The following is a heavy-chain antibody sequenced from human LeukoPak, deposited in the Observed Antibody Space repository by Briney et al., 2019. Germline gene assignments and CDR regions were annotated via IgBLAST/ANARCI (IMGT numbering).Heavy chain of an antibody. J-gene: IGHJ4*02. CDR1: EFSVGSNY. CDR3: ATPMYSSSWYHLDY. CDR2: VYSGGST. D-gene: IGHD6-13*01. V-gene: IGHV3-66*01. Sequence: PGGSLRLSCAASEFSVGSNYMTWVRQAPGKGLEWVSVVYSGGSTYYADSVKGRFTISRDNSKNTLYLQMNSLRAEDTAVYYCATPMYSSSWYHLDYWGQGTLVTVSS.